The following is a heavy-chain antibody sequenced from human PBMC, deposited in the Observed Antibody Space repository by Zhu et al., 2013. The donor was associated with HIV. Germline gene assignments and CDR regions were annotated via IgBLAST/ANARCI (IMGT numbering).Heavy chain of an antibody. V-gene: IGHV1-24*01. CDR1: GYTLTELS. Sequence: QVQLVQSGAEVRKPGASVRLSCKVSGYTLTELSMHWVRQAPGRGLEWVGGFDIEQGETIYAQKFQGRLSVTRDTSTSTVFMTLGSLTSDDTAKYFCATYYPRGAFDIWGQGTVVTVSS. CDR3: ATYYPRGAFDI. D-gene: IGHD1-26*01. CDR2: FDIEQGET. J-gene: IGHJ3*02.